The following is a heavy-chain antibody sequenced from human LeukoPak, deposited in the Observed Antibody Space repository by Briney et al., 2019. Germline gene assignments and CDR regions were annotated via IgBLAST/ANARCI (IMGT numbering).Heavy chain of an antibody. CDR1: GGSIRSDVYY. CDR3: ARLGYYFEY. D-gene: IGHD7-27*01. J-gene: IGHJ4*02. Sequence: PSETLSLTCTVSGGSIRSDVYYRGWIRQPPGKGLEWIGSIYYSGRTYYNPSLKSRVAISIDTSKNQFSLKVNSVTAADTAVYYCARLGYYFEYWGQGTLVTVSS. V-gene: IGHV4-39*07. CDR2: IYYSGRT.